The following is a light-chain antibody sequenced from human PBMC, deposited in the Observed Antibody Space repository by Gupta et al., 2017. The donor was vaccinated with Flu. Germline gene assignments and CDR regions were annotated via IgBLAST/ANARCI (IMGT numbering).Light chain of an antibody. V-gene: IGLV1-44*01. CDR1: SSNIGSNT. CDR2: SNN. J-gene: IGLJ3*02. Sequence: QSVLTQPPSASGTPGQRVTISCSGSSSNIGSNTVNWYQQLPGTAPKLLIYSNNQRPSGVPGRFSGSKSGTSASLAISGLQSEEEANYYCAAWDDSLNGWVFGGGTKLTVL. CDR3: AAWDDSLNGWV.